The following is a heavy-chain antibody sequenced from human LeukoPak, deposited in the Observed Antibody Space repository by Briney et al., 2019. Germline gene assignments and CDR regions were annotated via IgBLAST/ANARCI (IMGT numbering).Heavy chain of an antibody. CDR3: ARDRQVGATGPHDY. Sequence: PGGSLRLSCAASGFTFSSYAMHWVRQAPGKGLEWVAVISYDGSNKYYADSVKGRFTISRDNSKNTLYLQMNSLRAEDTAVYYCARDRQVGATGPHDYWGQGTLVTVSS. J-gene: IGHJ4*02. V-gene: IGHV3-30-3*01. D-gene: IGHD1-26*01. CDR2: ISYDGSNK. CDR1: GFTFSSYA.